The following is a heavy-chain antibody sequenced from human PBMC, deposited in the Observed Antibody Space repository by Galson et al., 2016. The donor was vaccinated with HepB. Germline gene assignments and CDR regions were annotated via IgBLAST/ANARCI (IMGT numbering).Heavy chain of an antibody. J-gene: IGHJ4*02. CDR2: IYYTGRT. CDR3: ARDKASLLDY. Sequence: SETLCLTCTVSGGSINRYYWSWIRQPPGKGLEWIGYIYYTGRTKYNPSLKSRVTISVDTSKNQFSLKLSSVTAADAAVYYCARDKASLLDYWGQGTLVTVSS. V-gene: IGHV4-59*01. CDR1: GGSINRYY.